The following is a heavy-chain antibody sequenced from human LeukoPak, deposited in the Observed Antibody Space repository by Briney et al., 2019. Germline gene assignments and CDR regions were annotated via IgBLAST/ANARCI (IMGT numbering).Heavy chain of an antibody. V-gene: IGHV1-2*02. Sequence: GASVKVSCKASVYTFTGYYIHWVRQAPGQGLEWMGWINPNSGDTNYAQKFQGRVTMTRDTSISTAYMELSSLKSDDTAVYYCARAKWESSTTCYGSWGQGTLVTVSS. CDR3: ARAKWESSTTCYGS. CDR1: VYTFTGYY. CDR2: INPNSGDT. D-gene: IGHD2-2*01. J-gene: IGHJ5*02.